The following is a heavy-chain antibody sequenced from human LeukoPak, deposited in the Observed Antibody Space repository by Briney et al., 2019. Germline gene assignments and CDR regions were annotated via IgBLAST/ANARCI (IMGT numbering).Heavy chain of an antibody. V-gene: IGHV4-34*01. CDR3: PRAHYSGSMQYYFYMDV. D-gene: IGHD3-10*01. CDR2: INHSGST. CDR1: GGPFIGYY. J-gene: IGHJ6*03. Sequence: SETLSLTCAVYGGPFIGYYWTWIGQSPGKGREWIGEINHSGSTTYNPSLKSRVTISVDTSKNPFSLKVPSVNAADTVVYYCPRAHYSGSMQYYFYMDVWGKGTTVTVSS.